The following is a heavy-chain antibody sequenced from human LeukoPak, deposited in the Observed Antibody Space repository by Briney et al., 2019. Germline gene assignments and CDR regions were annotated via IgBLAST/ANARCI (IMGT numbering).Heavy chain of an antibody. CDR2: IRYDGSNK. Sequence: GGSLRLSCAASGFTFSSYGMHWVRQAPGKGLEWVAFIRYDGSNKYYADSVKGRFTISRDNSKNTLYLQTNSLRAEDTAVYYCAKDWGTHWDYFDYWGQGTLVTVSS. CDR1: GFTFSSYG. D-gene: IGHD3-16*01. V-gene: IGHV3-30*02. J-gene: IGHJ4*02. CDR3: AKDWGTHWDYFDY.